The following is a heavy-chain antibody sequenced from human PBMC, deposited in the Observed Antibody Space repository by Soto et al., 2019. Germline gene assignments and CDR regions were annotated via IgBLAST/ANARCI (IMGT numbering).Heavy chain of an antibody. CDR3: ARSVAVPGAHIDY. J-gene: IGHJ4*02. Sequence: SETLSLTCSVSGGSISGSYWSWIRQSPGKGLEWLGYVYYTGSTNYSPSLRSRVSISVDTSKNEFSLRLSSVTAADAAVYFCARSVAVPGAHIDYWGQGAQVTVS. CDR2: VYYTGST. V-gene: IGHV4-59*01. D-gene: IGHD6-19*01. CDR1: GGSISGSY.